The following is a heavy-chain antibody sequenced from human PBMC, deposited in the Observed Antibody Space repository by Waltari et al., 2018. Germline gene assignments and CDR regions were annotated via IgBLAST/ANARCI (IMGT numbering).Heavy chain of an antibody. CDR3: ARADYVWGSYRSDTNYYFDY. V-gene: IGHV1-3*04. CDR1: GNTFTTYA. D-gene: IGHD3-16*02. Sequence: VKKPGASVKVSCKASGNTFTTYAMHWVRQAPGQRLEWMGWINTGNGNTKYSQKFQDRVTITRDTSASTAYMTLSSLRSEDTAVYYCARADYVWGSYRSDTNYYFDYWGQGTLVTVSS. CDR2: INTGNGNT. J-gene: IGHJ4*02.